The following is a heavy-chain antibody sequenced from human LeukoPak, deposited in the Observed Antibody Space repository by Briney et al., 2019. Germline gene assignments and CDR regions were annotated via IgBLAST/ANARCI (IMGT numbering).Heavy chain of an antibody. D-gene: IGHD4-17*01. CDR1: GGTFSSYA. CDR2: INPNSGDT. V-gene: IGHV1-2*06. CDR3: ARFPRKTVTTNY. Sequence: GASVKVSCKASGGTFSSYAISWVRQAPGQGLEWMGRINPNSGDTNYAQKFQGGVTMTRDTSISTAYMELSRLRSDDTAVYYCARFPRKTVTTNYWGQGTLVTVSS. J-gene: IGHJ4*02.